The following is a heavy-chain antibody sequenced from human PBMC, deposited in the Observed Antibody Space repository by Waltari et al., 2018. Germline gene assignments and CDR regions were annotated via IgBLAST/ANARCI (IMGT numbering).Heavy chain of an antibody. CDR3: ARDRDNFWSGTNDY. J-gene: IGHJ4*02. CDR2: IYTSGST. Sequence: QVQLQESGPGLVKPSETLSLTCTVSGGSISSYYWSWIRQPAGKGLEWIGRIYTSGSTTYNPSPKSRVTMSVDTSKNQFSLKLSSVTAADTAVYYCARDRDNFWSGTNDYWGQGTLVTVSS. CDR1: GGSISSYY. V-gene: IGHV4-4*07. D-gene: IGHD3-3*01.